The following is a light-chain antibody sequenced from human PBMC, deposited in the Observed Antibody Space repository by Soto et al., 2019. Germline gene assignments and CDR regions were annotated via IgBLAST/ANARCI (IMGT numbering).Light chain of an antibody. CDR1: SGDVDTYKY. CDR3: SAYTSNGAVI. CDR2: NIR. Sequence: QSVLTQPASVSGSPGQSITISCTATSGDVDTYKYVSWYQQHPGKAPKLIIYNIRGRPSGVSSRFSGSQSGYTASLTISGLRAEDEADYFCSAYTSNGAVIFGGGTKLTVL. J-gene: IGLJ2*01. V-gene: IGLV2-14*03.